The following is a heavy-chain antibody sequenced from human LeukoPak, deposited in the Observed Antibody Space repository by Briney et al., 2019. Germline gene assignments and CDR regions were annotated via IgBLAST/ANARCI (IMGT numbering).Heavy chain of an antibody. CDR1: GCTFSSYA. J-gene: IGHJ4*02. CDR2: ISGSGGTT. D-gene: IGHD5-18*01. V-gene: IGHV3-23*01. CDR3: SKLPVDTDMVTTYYFDY. Sequence: PGGSLRLSCAASGCTFSSYAMGWVRQAPGKGLEWVSAISGSGGTTYYADFEEGRFTISRDNSKNTLFLQMNSLRAEDTAVYYCSKLPVDTDMVTTYYFDYWGQGTLVTVSS.